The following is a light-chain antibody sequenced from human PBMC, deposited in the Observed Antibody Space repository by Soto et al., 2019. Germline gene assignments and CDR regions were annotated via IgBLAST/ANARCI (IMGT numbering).Light chain of an antibody. V-gene: IGKV1-5*03. CDR1: QSVGSW. Sequence: QMTQSPSTLSASEGDRVTITCWASQSVGSWLAWHQQKPGRAPKVLVYKASNLQDGVTSRFSGSGSWTEFTLTISSLQPDDVATYFCHQYSRYPWTFGQGTKVEIK. J-gene: IGKJ1*01. CDR2: KAS. CDR3: HQYSRYPWT.